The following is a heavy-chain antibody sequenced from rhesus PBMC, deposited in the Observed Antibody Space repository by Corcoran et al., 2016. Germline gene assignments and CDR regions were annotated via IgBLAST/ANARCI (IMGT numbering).Heavy chain of an antibody. D-gene: IGHD5-36*01. Sequence: QVQLQESGPGLVKPSETLSLTCAVPGYSISSGYYWNWIRQPPGKGLEWIGSIYGSGGSNYLNPSLKSRVTLSVDTSKNQFSLKLSSVTAADTAVYYCGFSYGQYWGQGVLVTVSS. J-gene: IGHJ4*01. CDR2: IYGSGGSN. CDR3: GFSYGQY. CDR1: GYSISSGYY. V-gene: IGHV4S14*01.